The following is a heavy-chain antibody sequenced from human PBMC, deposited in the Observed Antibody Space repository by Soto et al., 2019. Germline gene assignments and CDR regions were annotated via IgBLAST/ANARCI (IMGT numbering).Heavy chain of an antibody. D-gene: IGHD3-10*01. J-gene: IGHJ6*03. V-gene: IGHV3-23*01. CDR1: GFTFSSYA. Sequence: GGSLRLSCAASGFTFSSYAMSWVRQAPGKGLEWVSAISGSGGSTYYADSVKGRFTISRDNSKNTLYLQMNSLRAEDTAVYYCAKVRASGFGELLDYYYYYYMDVWGKGTTVTVSS. CDR2: ISGSGGST. CDR3: AKVRASGFGELLDYYYYYYMDV.